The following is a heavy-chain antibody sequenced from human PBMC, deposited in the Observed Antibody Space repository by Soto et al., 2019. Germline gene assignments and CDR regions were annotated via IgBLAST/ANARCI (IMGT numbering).Heavy chain of an antibody. V-gene: IGHV1-2*02. J-gene: IGHJ3*02. CDR2: INPNSGGT. D-gene: IGHD5-18*01. CDR1: GYTFTGYY. CDR3: ARTYSGYSYGDAFDI. Sequence: ASVKVSCKASGYTFTGYYMHWVRQAHGQGLEWMGRINPNSGGTNYAQKFQGRVTMTRDTSISTAYMEQSRLRSDDTAVYYCARTYSGYSYGDAFDIWGQGTKVTVSS.